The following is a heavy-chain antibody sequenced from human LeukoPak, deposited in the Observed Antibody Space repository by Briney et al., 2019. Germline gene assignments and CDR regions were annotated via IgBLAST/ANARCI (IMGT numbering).Heavy chain of an antibody. J-gene: IGHJ4*01. Sequence: SETLSLTCAVYGGSFSGYYWSWIRQPPGKGLGWIGEISYSGNTNYNPSLESRVTISVDTSKNQFSLKLNSMTAADTAVYYCARRRNWNDVLDYWGRGTLVTVSS. V-gene: IGHV4-34*01. D-gene: IGHD1-1*01. CDR1: GGSFSGYY. CDR3: ARRRNWNDVLDY. CDR2: ISYSGNT.